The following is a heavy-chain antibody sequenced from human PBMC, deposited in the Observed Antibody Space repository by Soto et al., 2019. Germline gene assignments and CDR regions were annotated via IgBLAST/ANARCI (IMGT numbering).Heavy chain of an antibody. CDR3: ARDRARYGSGSYYNLAPFDY. Sequence: QVQLVESGGGLVKPGGSLRLSCAASGFTFSDYYMSWIRQAPGKGLEWVSYISSSGSTIYYADSVKGRFTISRDNAKNSLYLQMNSLRAEDTAVYYCARDRARYGSGSYYNLAPFDYWGQGSTVTVSS. V-gene: IGHV3-11*01. CDR2: ISSSGSTI. D-gene: IGHD3-10*01. J-gene: IGHJ4*03. CDR1: GFTFSDYY.